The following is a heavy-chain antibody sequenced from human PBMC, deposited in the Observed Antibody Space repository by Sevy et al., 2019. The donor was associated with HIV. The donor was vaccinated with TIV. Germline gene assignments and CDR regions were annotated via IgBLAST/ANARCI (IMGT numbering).Heavy chain of an antibody. CDR3: AQGYYFTY. Sequence: ASVKVSCKASRSTFVSNDINWLRQAPGQGLEWVGWMRPNSGEVGYAQKFQGRVTMTRNISITTAYMEFGRLRFDDTAVYYCAQGYYFTYWGQGTVVTVSS. V-gene: IGHV1-8*01. CDR1: RSTFVSND. CDR2: MRPNSGEV. J-gene: IGHJ4*02. D-gene: IGHD3-22*01.